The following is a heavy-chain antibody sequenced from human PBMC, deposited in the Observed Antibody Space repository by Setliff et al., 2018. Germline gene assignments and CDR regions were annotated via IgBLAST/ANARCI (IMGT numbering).Heavy chain of an antibody. D-gene: IGHD3-10*01. CDR1: GYTFTAYY. CDR2: INPDSGAT. J-gene: IGHJ4*02. V-gene: IGHV1-2*02. CDR3: ARDPRRAGGY. Sequence: ASVKVSCKASGYTFTAYYMHWVRQAPGQGPEWMGWINPDSGATNFAQKFQGRVTMTRDTSTTTAYMDLNSLRSDDTATYFCARDPRRAGGYWGQGTLVTVSS.